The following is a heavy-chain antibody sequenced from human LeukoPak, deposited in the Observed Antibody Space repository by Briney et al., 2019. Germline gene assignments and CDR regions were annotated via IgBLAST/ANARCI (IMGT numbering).Heavy chain of an antibody. Sequence: GASVKVSCKASGYTFTSYGISWVRQAHGQGLEWMGWISAYNGNTNYAQKFQGRVTMTTDTFTSTAYMELRSLRSDDTAMYHCAXDADTGNYYGSGSYYSPPGYWGQGTLVTVSS. CDR2: ISAYNGNT. D-gene: IGHD3-10*01. J-gene: IGHJ4*02. V-gene: IGHV1-18*01. CDR1: GYTFTSYG. CDR3: AXDADTGNYYGSGSYYSPPGY.